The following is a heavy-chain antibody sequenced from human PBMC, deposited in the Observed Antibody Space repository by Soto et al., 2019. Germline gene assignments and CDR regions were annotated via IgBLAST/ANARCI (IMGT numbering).Heavy chain of an antibody. J-gene: IGHJ6*02. CDR3: ARESEYSSSPGYYYYGMDV. CDR1: GGSISSYY. V-gene: IGHV4-4*07. CDR2: IYTSGST. D-gene: IGHD6-6*01. Sequence: QVQLQESGPGLVKPSETLSLTCTVSGGSISSYYWSWIRQPAGKGLEWIGRIYTSGSTNYNPSLKSRVTMSVDTSKNLFSLKLSSVTAADTAVYYCARESEYSSSPGYYYYGMDVWGQGTTVTVSS.